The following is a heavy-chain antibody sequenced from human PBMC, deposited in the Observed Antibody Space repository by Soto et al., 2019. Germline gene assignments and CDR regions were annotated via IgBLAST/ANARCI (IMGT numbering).Heavy chain of an antibody. CDR3: AADSAWYSSGWYRLDP. CDR1: GFTFTSSA. J-gene: IGHJ5*02. Sequence: SVKVSCKASGFTFTSSAVQWVRQARGQRLEWIGWIVVGSGNTNYAQKFQERVTITRDMSTSTAYMELSSLRSEDTAVYDCAADSAWYSSGWYRLDPWGQGTLVTVSS. D-gene: IGHD6-19*01. CDR2: IVVGSGNT. V-gene: IGHV1-58*01.